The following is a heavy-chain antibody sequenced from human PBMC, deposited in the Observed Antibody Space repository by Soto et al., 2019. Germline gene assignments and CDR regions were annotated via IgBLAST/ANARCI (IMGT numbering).Heavy chain of an antibody. J-gene: IGHJ4*02. CDR3: ARFGSSSWYIPHFDY. D-gene: IGHD6-13*01. V-gene: IGHV4-59*01. Sequence: QVQLQESGPGLVKPSETLSLTCTVSGGSISSYYWSWIRQPPGKGLEWIGYIYYSGSTNYNPSLKSRVTISVDTSKNQFALKLSSVTAADTAVYYCARFGSSSWYIPHFDYWGQGTLVTVSS. CDR1: GGSISSYY. CDR2: IYYSGST.